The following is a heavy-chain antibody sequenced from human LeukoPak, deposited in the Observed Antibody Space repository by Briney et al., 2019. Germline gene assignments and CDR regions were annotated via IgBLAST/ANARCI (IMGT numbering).Heavy chain of an antibody. CDR2: IYHSGST. Sequence: SETLSLTCAVSGYSISSGYYWGWIRQPPGKGLEWIGSIYHSGSTYYNPSLKSRVTISVDTSKNQFSLKLSSVTAADTAVYYRARHRGTRLGAFDIWSQGTMVTVSS. CDR1: GYSISSGYY. D-gene: IGHD1-7*01. CDR3: ARHRGTRLGAFDI. V-gene: IGHV4-38-2*01. J-gene: IGHJ3*02.